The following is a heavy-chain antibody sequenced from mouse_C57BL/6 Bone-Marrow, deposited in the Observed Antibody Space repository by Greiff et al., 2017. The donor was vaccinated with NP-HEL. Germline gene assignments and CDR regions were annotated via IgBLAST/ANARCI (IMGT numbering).Heavy chain of an antibody. Sequence: EVKLVESEGGLVQPGSSMKLSCTTSGFTFSDYYMAWVRQVPDKGLDWVANINYDGSSTYYLDPLKSRFIISRDNAKNILYLQMSSLKSEDTATYYCAREGGLRRRTYAMDYWGQGTSVTVSS. V-gene: IGHV5-16*01. CDR1: GFTFSDYY. CDR2: INYDGSST. D-gene: IGHD2-4*01. CDR3: AREGGLRRRTYAMDY. J-gene: IGHJ4*01.